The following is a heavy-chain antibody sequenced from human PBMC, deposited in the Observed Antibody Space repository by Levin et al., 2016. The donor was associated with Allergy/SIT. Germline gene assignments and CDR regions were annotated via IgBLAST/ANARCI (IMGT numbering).Heavy chain of an antibody. V-gene: IGHV3-23*01. D-gene: IGHD3-10*01. CDR1: GFTFSTYD. CDR2: ISGGDVST. Sequence: GGSLRLSCAASGFTFSTYDMSWVRQAPGKGLEWVSSISGGDVSTYYADSVKGRFTISRDNSKNALYLQMNSLRAEDTAVYYCAKDFGSGIKRVFDPWGQGTLVTVSS. J-gene: IGHJ5*02. CDR3: AKDFGSGIKRVFDP.